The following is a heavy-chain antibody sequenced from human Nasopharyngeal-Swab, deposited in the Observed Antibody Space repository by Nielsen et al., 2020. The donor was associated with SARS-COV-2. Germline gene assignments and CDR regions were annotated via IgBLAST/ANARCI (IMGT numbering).Heavy chain of an antibody. D-gene: IGHD5-18*01. CDR2: ITWNSGNK. Sequence: SLKISCVASGFTFENYAMHWVRQPPGKGLEWVSGITWNSGNKGYAESVQGRFTISRDNARNSLYLQMDSLRAEDTALYYCAKARRTDTYGFECFDHWGQGTLVTVSS. CDR3: AKARRTDTYGFECFDH. V-gene: IGHV3-9*01. J-gene: IGHJ4*02. CDR1: GFTFENYA.